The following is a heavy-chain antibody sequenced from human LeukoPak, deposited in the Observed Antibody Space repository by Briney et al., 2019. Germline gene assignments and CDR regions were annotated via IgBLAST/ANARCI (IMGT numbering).Heavy chain of an antibody. V-gene: IGHV4-59*01. D-gene: IGHD4-17*01. J-gene: IGHJ4*02. Sequence: AETLSLTCTVSGGSISSYYWSWIRQPPAKGLEWIGYIYYSGSTNYNPSLKSRVTISVDTSKNQFSLKLSSVTAADTAVYYCAIVLRLGYGDYADFDYWGQGTLVPVSS. CDR3: AIVLRLGYGDYADFDY. CDR1: GGSISSYY. CDR2: IYYSGST.